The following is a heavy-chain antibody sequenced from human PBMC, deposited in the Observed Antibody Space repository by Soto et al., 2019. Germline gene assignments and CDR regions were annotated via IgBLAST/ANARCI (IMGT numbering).Heavy chain of an antibody. V-gene: IGHV1-69*12. Sequence: QVQLVQSGAEVKKPGSSVKVSCKASGGTFSRYAISWVRQAPGQGLEWMGGIIPIFGTANYAQKFQGRVTFTADESTSTAYMELSSLRSEDTAGYYCARQGAALRDYYYGMDVWGQGTTVTVSS. CDR2: IIPIFGTA. CDR1: GGTFSRYA. CDR3: ARQGAALRDYYYGMDV. D-gene: IGHD6-25*01. J-gene: IGHJ6*02.